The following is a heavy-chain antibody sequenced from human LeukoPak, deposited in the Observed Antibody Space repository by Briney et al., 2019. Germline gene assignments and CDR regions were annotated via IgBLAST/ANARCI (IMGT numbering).Heavy chain of an antibody. V-gene: IGHV4-34*01. D-gene: IGHD3-9*01. Sequence: SETLSLTCAVYGGSFNKYYWSWIRQPPGKGLEWIGEINHSGNTNYNAALKSRVTISIDTSKNQFSLKLSSVTAADTAAYYCARVYYDYLLYQGGYYWYHFGRDVWGQGTTVTVSS. CDR2: INHSGNT. CDR3: ARVYYDYLLYQGGYYWYHFGRDV. CDR1: GGSFNKYY. J-gene: IGHJ6*02.